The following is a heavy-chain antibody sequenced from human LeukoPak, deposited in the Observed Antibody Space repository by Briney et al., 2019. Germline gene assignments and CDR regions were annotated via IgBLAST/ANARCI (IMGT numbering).Heavy chain of an antibody. Sequence: SETLSLTCTVSGGSISSYYWSWIRQPPGKGLEWIGYIYYSGSTNYNPSLKSRVTISVDTSKNQFSLKLSSVTADDTAVYYCARVDPAGGTFDYWGQGTLVTVSS. J-gene: IGHJ4*02. CDR2: IYYSGST. D-gene: IGHD6-19*01. V-gene: IGHV4-59*01. CDR1: GGSISSYY. CDR3: ARVDPAGGTFDY.